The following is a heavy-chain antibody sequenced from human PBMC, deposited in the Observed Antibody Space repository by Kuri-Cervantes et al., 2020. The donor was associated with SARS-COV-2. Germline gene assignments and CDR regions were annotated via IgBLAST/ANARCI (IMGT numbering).Heavy chain of an antibody. CDR2: INPNSGGT. CDR3: AREIYDFWGGYFDY. J-gene: IGHJ4*02. CDR1: GYTFTGYY. Sequence: ASVKVSCKASGYTFTGYYMHWVRQAPGQGLEWMGWINPNSGGTNYAQKFQGRVTMTRDTSISTAYMELSRLRSDDTAVYYCAREIYDFWGGYFDYWGQGTLVTVSS. D-gene: IGHD3-3*01. V-gene: IGHV1-2*02.